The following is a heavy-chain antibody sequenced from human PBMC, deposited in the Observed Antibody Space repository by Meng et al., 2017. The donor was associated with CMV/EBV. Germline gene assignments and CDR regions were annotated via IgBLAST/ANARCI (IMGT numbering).Heavy chain of an antibody. J-gene: IGHJ6*02. Sequence: SVKVSCKASGGTFSSYAISWVRQAPGQGLEWMGGIIPNLGIANYAQKFQGRVTITADKSTSTAYMELSSLRSEDTAVYYCARLRGGKAAAGNWDYYYYYGMDVWGQGTTVTVSS. D-gene: IGHD6-13*01. CDR3: ARLRGGKAAAGNWDYYYYYGMDV. CDR2: IIPNLGIA. CDR1: GGTFSSYA. V-gene: IGHV1-69*10.